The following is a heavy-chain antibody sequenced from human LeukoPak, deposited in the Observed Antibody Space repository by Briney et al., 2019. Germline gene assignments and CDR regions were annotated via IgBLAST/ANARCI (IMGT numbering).Heavy chain of an antibody. J-gene: IGHJ4*02. V-gene: IGHV3-33*01. CDR2: IWYDGSNK. CDR1: GFTFSTYG. CDR3: VRALYRWSFSGYGNSGPEPDY. D-gene: IGHD5-12*01. Sequence: PGGSLRLSCAASGFTFSTYGMHWVRQAPGKGLEWVAVIWYDGSNKNYADCVKGRFTISRDNSNNTLYLQMNSLRAEDTAVYYCVRALYRWSFSGYGNSGPEPDYWGQGTLVTVSS.